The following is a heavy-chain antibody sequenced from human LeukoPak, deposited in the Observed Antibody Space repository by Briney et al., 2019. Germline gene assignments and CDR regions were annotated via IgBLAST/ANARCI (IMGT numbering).Heavy chain of an antibody. J-gene: IGHJ6*02. CDR2: ITGSGAST. D-gene: IGHD3-3*01. V-gene: IGHV3-23*01. Sequence: GGSLRLSCAASGLTFSSHAMGWVRQAPGKGLEWVSSITGSGASTYYGDSVKGRFTISRDNSKNTLYLQMNRLRAEDTAVYYCAKDGGGSLEWLPPMDVWGQGTTVTVSS. CDR1: GLTFSSHA. CDR3: AKDGGGSLEWLPPMDV.